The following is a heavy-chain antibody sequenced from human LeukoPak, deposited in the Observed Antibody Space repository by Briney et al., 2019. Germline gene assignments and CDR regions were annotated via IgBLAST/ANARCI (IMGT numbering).Heavy chain of an antibody. Sequence: GGSLRLSCAASGFTFSSYSMNWVRQAPGKGLEWVSSISSSSSYIYYADSVKGRFTISRDNAKNSLYLQMDSLRAEDTAVYYCAVLRGYSYGPTRWGQGTLVTVSS. CDR3: AVLRGYSYGPTR. CDR2: ISSSSSYI. D-gene: IGHD5-18*01. V-gene: IGHV3-21*01. CDR1: GFTFSSYS. J-gene: IGHJ4*02.